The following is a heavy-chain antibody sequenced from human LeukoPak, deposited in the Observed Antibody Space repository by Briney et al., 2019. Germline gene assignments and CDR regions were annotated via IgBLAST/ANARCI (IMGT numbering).Heavy chain of an antibody. J-gene: IGHJ5*02. Sequence: GESLKIPCKGSGYSFTSYWIGWVRQMPGKGLEWMGIIYPGDSDTRYSPSFQGQVTISADKSISTAYLQWSSLKASDTAMYYCARQECDYPDVRSCWLDPWGQGTLVTVSS. CDR3: ARQECDYPDVRSCWLDP. D-gene: IGHD4-17*01. V-gene: IGHV5-51*01. CDR1: GYSFTSYW. CDR2: IYPGDSDT.